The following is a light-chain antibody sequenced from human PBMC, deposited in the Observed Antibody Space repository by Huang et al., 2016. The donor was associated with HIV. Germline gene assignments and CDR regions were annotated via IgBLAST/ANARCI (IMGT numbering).Light chain of an antibody. Sequence: DIQMTQSPSTLSASVGDRVTITCRASQSISSWLAWYQQKPGKAPKLLIYKASSLQSGVPSRVSGSGSGTEFTLTISSLQPDDFATYYCQQYNRYSTFGLGTKVEIK. J-gene: IGKJ1*01. CDR1: QSISSW. V-gene: IGKV1-5*03. CDR2: KAS. CDR3: QQYNRYST.